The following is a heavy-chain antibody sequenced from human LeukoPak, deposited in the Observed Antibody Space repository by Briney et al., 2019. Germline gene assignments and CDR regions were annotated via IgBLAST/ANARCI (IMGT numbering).Heavy chain of an antibody. J-gene: IGHJ5*02. CDR1: GFTFSSYV. CDR2: ISPDGRST. Sequence: GGSLRLSCAASGFTFSSYVMNWVRQAPGKGLVWVSRISPDGRSTSYADSVKGRFSISRDNAKKTLYLQMNSVRAEDTAVYYCARDFKEADPWGQGTLVTVSS. CDR3: ARDFKEADP. V-gene: IGHV3-74*01.